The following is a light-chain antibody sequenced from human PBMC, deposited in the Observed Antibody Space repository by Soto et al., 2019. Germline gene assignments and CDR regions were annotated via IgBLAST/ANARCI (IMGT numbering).Light chain of an antibody. CDR1: QTVSSK. V-gene: IGKV3-15*01. J-gene: IGKJ4*01. Sequence: EIVMTQSPATLSVSVGERATLSCRASQTVSSKLAWYQQKPGQAPRLLIYGASTRATGIPARFTGSGSGTEFTLTISSLQSEDFAVYYCQQYNDWPPQLTFGGGTMVEIK. CDR2: GAS. CDR3: QQYNDWPPQLT.